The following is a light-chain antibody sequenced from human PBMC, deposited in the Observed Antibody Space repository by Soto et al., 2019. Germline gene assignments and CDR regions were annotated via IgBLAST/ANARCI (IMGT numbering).Light chain of an antibody. J-gene: IGLJ1*01. Sequence: QSVLTQPASVSGSPGQSITISCTGTSSDVGGYNYVSWYQHHPGKAPKLMIYEVTNRPSGVSIRFSGSESGTTASLTISGLQAEDEADYYCLSFTSSFTYIFGTGTKVTVL. V-gene: IGLV2-14*01. CDR1: SSDVGGYNY. CDR2: EVT. CDR3: LSFTSSFTYI.